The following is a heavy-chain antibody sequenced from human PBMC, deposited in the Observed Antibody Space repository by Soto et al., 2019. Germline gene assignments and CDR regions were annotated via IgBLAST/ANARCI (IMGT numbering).Heavy chain of an antibody. Sequence: GSVKVSCKASGYSFTSLDINWVRQTAGQGLEWMGWMQPSTGRTGYAQKFQGRVTMTRDTSINTAYMELTTLTSDDTAFYYCARGVSAGVDYWGQGTLVTVS. CDR2: MQPSTGRT. V-gene: IGHV1-8*01. D-gene: IGHD1-26*01. J-gene: IGHJ4*02. CDR1: GYSFTSLD. CDR3: ARGVSAGVDY.